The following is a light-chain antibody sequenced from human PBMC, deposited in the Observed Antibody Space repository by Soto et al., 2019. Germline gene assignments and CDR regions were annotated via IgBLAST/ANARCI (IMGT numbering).Light chain of an antibody. CDR2: YDD. J-gene: IGLJ2*01. V-gene: IGLV1-36*01. CDR3: AAWDDSLNALV. CDR1: SSNIGNNA. Sequence: QSVLTQPPSVSEAPRQRVTISCSGSSSNIGNNAVHWYLQLPGKAPKLLIYYDDLLPSGVSDRFSGSKSGTSASLAISGLQSEDEADYICAAWDDSLNALVFGGGTQLTVL.